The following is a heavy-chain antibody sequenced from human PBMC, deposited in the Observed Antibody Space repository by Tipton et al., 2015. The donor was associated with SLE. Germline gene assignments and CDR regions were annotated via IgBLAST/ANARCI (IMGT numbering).Heavy chain of an antibody. V-gene: IGHV3-20*04. D-gene: IGHD6-6*01. CDR2: IFWNGGVT. Sequence: SLRLSCAASGFTFGDYGMNWVRQAPGKGLEWVSGIFWNGGVTGYAESVKGRFTISRDNAKNTLYLQMNSLRAEDTAVYYCAGGLVHYYYYMDVWGKGTTVTVSS. CDR1: GFTFGDYG. J-gene: IGHJ6*03. CDR3: AGGLVHYYYYMDV.